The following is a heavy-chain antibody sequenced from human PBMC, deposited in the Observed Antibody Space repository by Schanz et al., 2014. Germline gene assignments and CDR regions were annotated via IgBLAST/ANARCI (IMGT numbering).Heavy chain of an antibody. V-gene: IGHV3-74*01. J-gene: IGHJ4*02. D-gene: IGHD3-22*01. Sequence: EVQLLESGGGLVQPGGSLRLSCAASGFTFSNYWMHWVRQAPGKGLVWVSRINGDGSRTAYADSVKGRFTISRDNSKNTLYLQMNSLRAEDTAVYYCAKDRSWDYDSSGYFDYWGQGTLVTVSS. CDR3: AKDRSWDYDSSGYFDY. CDR1: GFTFSNYW. CDR2: INGDGSRT.